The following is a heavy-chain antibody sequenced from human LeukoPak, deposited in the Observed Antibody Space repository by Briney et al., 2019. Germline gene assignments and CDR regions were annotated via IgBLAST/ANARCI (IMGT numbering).Heavy chain of an antibody. CDR2: IYYSGST. Sequence: NASETLSLTCTVSGGSINTYYWSWIRQSPEKGLEWIGNIYYSGSTNYNPSLKSRVTISVDKSKNQFSLKTSSVTAADTAVYYCARKDDYVWGSYRYWWFDPWGQGTLVTVSS. J-gene: IGHJ5*02. CDR3: ARKDDYVWGSYRYWWFDP. V-gene: IGHV4-59*12. D-gene: IGHD3-16*02. CDR1: GGSINTYY.